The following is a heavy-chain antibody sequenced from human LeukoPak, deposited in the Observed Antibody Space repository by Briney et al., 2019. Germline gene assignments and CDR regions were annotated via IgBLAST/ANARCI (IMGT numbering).Heavy chain of an antibody. V-gene: IGHV3-43*02. CDR3: AKDKTMWEQDGSDY. CDR1: GFTFDDYA. Sequence: GGSLRLSCAASGFTFDDYAMPWVRQAPGKGLEWVSLISGDGGSTYYADSVKGRFTISRDNSKNSLYLQMNSLRTEDTALYYCAKDKTMWEQDGSDYWGQGTLVTVSS. J-gene: IGHJ4*02. CDR2: ISGDGGST. D-gene: IGHD1-26*01.